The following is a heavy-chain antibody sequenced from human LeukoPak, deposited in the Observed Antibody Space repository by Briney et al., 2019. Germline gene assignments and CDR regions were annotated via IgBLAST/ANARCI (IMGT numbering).Heavy chain of an antibody. CDR1: GGSFSGCY. CDR3: ARGPAVTSYYTSLVNYFDY. Sequence: SETLSLTCAVYGGSFSGCYWSWIRQPPGKGLEWIEEINHSGSTNYNPSLKSRVTISVDTSKNQFSLKLSSVTAADTAVYYCARGPAVTSYYTSLVNYFDYWGQGTLVTVSS. CDR2: INHSGST. J-gene: IGHJ4*02. V-gene: IGHV4-34*01. D-gene: IGHD3-22*01.